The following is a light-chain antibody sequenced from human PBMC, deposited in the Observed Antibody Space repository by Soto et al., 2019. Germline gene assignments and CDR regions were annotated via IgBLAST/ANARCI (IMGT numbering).Light chain of an antibody. Sequence: QSVLTQPPSASGTPGQTVTISCSGSRTNIGTNYVYWYQQFPGTAPKLLIFANNKRPSGVPERFSASKSGTSASLAISGLRSXXXAEYYCSAWDDRLSVVFGGGTKLTVL. CDR3: SAWDDRLSVV. V-gene: IGLV1-47*01. J-gene: IGLJ3*02. CDR1: RTNIGTNY. CDR2: ANN.